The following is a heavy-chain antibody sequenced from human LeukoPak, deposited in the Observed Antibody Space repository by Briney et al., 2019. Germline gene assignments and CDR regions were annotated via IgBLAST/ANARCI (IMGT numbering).Heavy chain of an antibody. CDR1: GFTFSSYT. J-gene: IGHJ4*02. CDR3: AKGSSAGRPYYFDY. Sequence: GGSLRLSCAASGFTFSSYTMSWVRQAPGKGLEWVSAISHTSEYTYHADSVKGRFTISRDNSKNTLYLQMNSLRAEDTAMYYCAKGSSAGRPYYFDYWGQGTLATVSS. D-gene: IGHD3-10*01. V-gene: IGHV3-23*01. CDR2: ISHTSEYT.